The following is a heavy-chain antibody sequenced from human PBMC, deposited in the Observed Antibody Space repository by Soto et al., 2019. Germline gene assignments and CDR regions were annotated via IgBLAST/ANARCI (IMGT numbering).Heavy chain of an antibody. CDR1: GGTFSSYT. V-gene: IGHV1-69*04. CDR2: IIPILGIA. D-gene: IGHD6-13*01. CDR3: ARDRIAAAGFLYWYFDL. Sequence: SVKVSCKASGGTFSSYTISWVRQAPGQGLEWMGRIIPILGIANYAQKFQGRATITADKSTSTAYMELSSLRSEDTAVYYCARDRIAAAGFLYWYFDLWGRGTLVTVSS. J-gene: IGHJ2*01.